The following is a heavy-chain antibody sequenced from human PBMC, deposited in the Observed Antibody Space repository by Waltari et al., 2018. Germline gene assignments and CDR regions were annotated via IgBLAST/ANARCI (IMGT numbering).Heavy chain of an antibody. CDR2: INHSRST. CDR3: ARGLGVAAAGYFDY. CDR1: GGSFSGYY. V-gene: IGHV4-34*01. J-gene: IGHJ4*02. D-gene: IGHD6-13*01. Sequence: QVQLQQWGAGLLKPSETLSLTCAVYGGSFSGYYWSWIRQPPGKGLGWIGEINHSRSTNYNPSLSGRVTMSVDTSKNQFSLKLGSVTAADTAVYYCARGLGVAAAGYFDYWGQGTLVTVSS.